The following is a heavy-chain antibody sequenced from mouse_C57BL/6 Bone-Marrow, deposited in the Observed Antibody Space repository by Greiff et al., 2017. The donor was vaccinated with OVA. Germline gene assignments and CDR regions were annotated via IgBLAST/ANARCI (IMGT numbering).Heavy chain of an antibody. CDR1: GYTFTSYG. CDR2: IYPRSGNT. Sequence: VQLQQSGAELARPGASVKLSCKASGYTFTSYGISWVKQRTGQGLEWIGEIYPRSGNTYYNAKFKGQATLTADNSSSTAYMELRSLTSEDSAVYFCAGSGYWFAYWGQGTLVTVSA. CDR3: AGSGYWFAY. D-gene: IGHD3-2*02. J-gene: IGHJ3*01. V-gene: IGHV1-81*01.